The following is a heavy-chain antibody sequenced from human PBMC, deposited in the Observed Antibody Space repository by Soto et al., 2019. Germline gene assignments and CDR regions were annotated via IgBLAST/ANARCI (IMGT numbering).Heavy chain of an antibody. CDR2: IIPVFDTA. V-gene: IGHV1-69*13. D-gene: IGHD3-22*01. J-gene: IGHJ4*02. Sequence: SVKVSCKASGGTLTNFINYPISWVRQAPGQGLEWVGGIIPVFDTAYYAEKFQGRVTITADESTNTAYMELSGLRSEDTAMYYCARGDSGYVWFNEFWGQGTLVTVSS. CDR1: GGTLTNFINYP. CDR3: ARGDSGYVWFNEF.